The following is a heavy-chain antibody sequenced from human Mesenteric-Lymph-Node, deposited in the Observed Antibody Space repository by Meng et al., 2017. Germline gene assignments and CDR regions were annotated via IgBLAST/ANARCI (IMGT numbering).Heavy chain of an antibody. CDR3: ARNGAYSSDL. Sequence: GSLRLSCAASGFTFSDYYMSWIRQAPGKGLEWVGEIHPRGDTNYNPSLKSRVTMSVDKSNNQYSLRLTSVTAADTAIYYCARNGAYSSDLWGQGSLVIVSS. V-gene: IGHV4-34*01. J-gene: IGHJ5*02. D-gene: IGHD2-15*01. CDR2: IHPRGDT. CDR1: GFTFSDYY.